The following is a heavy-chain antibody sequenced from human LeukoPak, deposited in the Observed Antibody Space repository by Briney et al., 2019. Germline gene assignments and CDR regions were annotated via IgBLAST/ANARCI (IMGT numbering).Heavy chain of an antibody. CDR3: ARVGSGRPLDY. D-gene: IGHD6-19*01. J-gene: IGHJ4*02. Sequence: ASVKVSCKASGGTFSSYAISWVRQAPGQGLEWMGWISAYNGNTNYAQKLQGRVTMTTDTSTSTAYMELRSLRSDDTAVYYCARVGSGRPLDYWGQGTLVTVSS. CDR1: GGTFSSYA. V-gene: IGHV1-18*01. CDR2: ISAYNGNT.